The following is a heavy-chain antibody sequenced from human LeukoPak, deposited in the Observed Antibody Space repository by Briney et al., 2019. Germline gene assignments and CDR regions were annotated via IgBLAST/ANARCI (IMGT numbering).Heavy chain of an antibody. CDR1: GXTFSSYG. J-gene: IGHJ4*02. D-gene: IGHD3-22*01. CDR3: ARGPVYYYDSSGSLDY. Sequence: PGGSLRLSWAASGXTFSSYGMHWVRQAPGKGLEWVAVIWYDGSNKYYADSVKGRFTISRDNSKNTLYLQMNSLRAEDTAVYYCARGPVYYYDSSGSLDYWGQGTLVTVSS. CDR2: IWYDGSNK. V-gene: IGHV3-33*01.